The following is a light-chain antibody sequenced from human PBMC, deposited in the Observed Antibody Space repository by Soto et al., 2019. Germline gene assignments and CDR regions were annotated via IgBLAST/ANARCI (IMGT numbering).Light chain of an antibody. V-gene: IGLV1-51*01. CDR2: DNN. Sequence: QSVLTQPPSVSAAPGQKVTISCSGSSSNIGNNYVSWYQQLPGTAPKLLIYDNNKRPSGIPDRFSGSKSGTSATLGITGLQTGDEADYYCAAWDDSLNGGYVFGTGTKVTVL. CDR3: AAWDDSLNGGYV. CDR1: SSNIGNNY. J-gene: IGLJ1*01.